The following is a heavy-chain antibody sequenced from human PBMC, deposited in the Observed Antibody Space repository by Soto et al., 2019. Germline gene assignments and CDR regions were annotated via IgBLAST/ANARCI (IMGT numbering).Heavy chain of an antibody. V-gene: IGHV3-11*01. CDR2: ISSSGSTI. CDR1: GFTFSDYY. CDR3: ARDKYSSSWYPGGYYYGMDV. Sequence: GGSLRLSCAASGFTFSDYYMSWIRQAPGKGLEWVSYISSSGSTIYYADSVKGRFTISRDNAKNSLYLQMNSLRAEDTAVYYCARDKYSSSWYPGGYYYGMDVWGQGITVTVSS. D-gene: IGHD6-13*01. J-gene: IGHJ6*02.